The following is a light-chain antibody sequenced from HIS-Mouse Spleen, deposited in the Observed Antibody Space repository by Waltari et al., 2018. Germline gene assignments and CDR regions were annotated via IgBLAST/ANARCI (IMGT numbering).Light chain of an antibody. Sequence: QSALTQPASVSGSPGQSIPISCTGTSSDVGSYNLVTWYQQHPGKAPNPMIYEGSKRPSGVSNRFSGSKSGNTASLTISGLQAEDEADYYCCSYAGSSTWVFGGGTKLTVL. V-gene: IGLV2-23*01. CDR1: SSDVGSYNL. CDR3: CSYAGSSTWV. CDR2: EGS. J-gene: IGLJ3*02.